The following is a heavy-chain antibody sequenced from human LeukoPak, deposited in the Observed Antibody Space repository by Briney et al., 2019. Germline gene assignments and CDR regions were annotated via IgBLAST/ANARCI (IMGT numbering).Heavy chain of an antibody. J-gene: IGHJ4*02. D-gene: IGHD3-16*01. CDR3: TTAVYDYVWGSYGASDY. CDR2: IKSKTDGGTT. Sequence: GGSLRLSCAASEFTFSNAWMSWVRQAPGKGLEWVGRIKSKTDGGTTDYAAPVKGRFTISRDDSKNTLYLQMNSLKTEDTAVYYCTTAVYDYVWGSYGASDYWGQGTLVTVSS. CDR1: EFTFSNAW. V-gene: IGHV3-15*01.